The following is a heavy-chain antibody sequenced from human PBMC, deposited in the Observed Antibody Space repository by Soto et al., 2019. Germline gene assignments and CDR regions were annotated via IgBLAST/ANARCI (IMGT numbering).Heavy chain of an antibody. V-gene: IGHV3-7*01. D-gene: IGHD3-3*01. CDR3: ARGGVFELEWLLLY. CDR2: IKQDGSEK. Sequence: EVQLVESGGGLVQPGGSLRLSCAASGFAFSSYWMSWVRQAPGKGLEWVANIKQDGSEKYYVDSVEGRFTISRDNAKNSLYLQMNSLRAEDTAVYYCARGGVFELEWLLLYWGQGTLVTVSS. CDR1: GFAFSSYW. J-gene: IGHJ4*02.